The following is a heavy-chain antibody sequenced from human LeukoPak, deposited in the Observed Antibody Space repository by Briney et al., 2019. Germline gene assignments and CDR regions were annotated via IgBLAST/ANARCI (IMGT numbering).Heavy chain of an antibody. V-gene: IGHV4-30-2*01. Sequence: KSSQTVSLTCAVSGGSISGGSYSWSWIRQPPGKGLEWIGYIYPRGSTYYNPSLKSRVILSLDKSANQFSLNLSSVTAADTAVYYCARFSPRAMGNYLDFWGQGTLVTVSS. D-gene: IGHD7-27*01. CDR3: ARFSPRAMGNYLDF. CDR1: GGSISGGSYS. CDR2: IYPRGST. J-gene: IGHJ4*02.